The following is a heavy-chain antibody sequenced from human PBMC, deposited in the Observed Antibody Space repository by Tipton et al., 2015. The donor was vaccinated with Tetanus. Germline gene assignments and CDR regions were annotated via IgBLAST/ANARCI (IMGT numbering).Heavy chain of an antibody. D-gene: IGHD5-18*01. CDR3: RAGSWL. V-gene: IGHV3-33*03. Sequence: SLRLSCAASGFTFSTNAMHWVRQAPGKGLEWVAAIWNDGSYKYYADSVKGRFTVSRDNAKNSLFLQMTSLRAEDTAMYYCRAGSWLGGPGTLVTVSP. CDR2: IWNDGSYK. CDR1: GFTFSTNA. J-gene: IGHJ4*02.